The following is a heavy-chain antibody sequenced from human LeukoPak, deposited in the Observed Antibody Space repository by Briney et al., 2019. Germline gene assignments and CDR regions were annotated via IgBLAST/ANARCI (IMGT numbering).Heavy chain of an antibody. CDR1: GFTFSSYE. J-gene: IGHJ4*02. Sequence: GGSLRLSCAASGFTFSSYEMNWVRQAPGKGLEWVSYISSSGSTIYYADSVKGRFTISRDNAKNSLYLQMNSLRAEDTAVYHCARDRGSGGSCLFDYWGQGTLVTVSS. V-gene: IGHV3-48*03. CDR2: ISSSGSTI. CDR3: ARDRGSGGSCLFDY. D-gene: IGHD2-15*01.